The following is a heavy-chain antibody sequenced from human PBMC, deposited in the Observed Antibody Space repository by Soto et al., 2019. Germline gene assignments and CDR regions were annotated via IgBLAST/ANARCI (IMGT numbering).Heavy chain of an antibody. CDR1: GRTVSGEYY. CDR2: LYDLDGT. Sequence: DVQLVESGGGLIQPGGSLRLSCAACGRTVSGEYYMAWVRQAPGKGLEWLSGLYDLDGTYYADSVKGRFITSGDSSKNIVYLQINDLRPDDTAVYYCASWHLREHAYDVWGQGTTVTFSS. D-gene: IGHD4-17*01. CDR3: ASWHLREHAYDV. V-gene: IGHV3-53*01. J-gene: IGHJ3*01.